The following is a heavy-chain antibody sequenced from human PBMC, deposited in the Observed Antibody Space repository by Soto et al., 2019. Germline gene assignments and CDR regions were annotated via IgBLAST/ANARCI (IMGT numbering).Heavy chain of an antibody. Sequence: QVQLVQSGAEVKKPGASVKVSCTTSGYTFTLFGITWVRQAPGQGLEWMGWISPYNGDTKYAEKLEGRVTLTTDTTTDTGYMELTSLTSDDTAEYYCARGGQYRYFDYWGQGTLVTVSS. D-gene: IGHD2-2*02. CDR1: GYTFTLFG. CDR2: ISPYNGDT. CDR3: ARGGQYRYFDY. J-gene: IGHJ4*02. V-gene: IGHV1-18*01.